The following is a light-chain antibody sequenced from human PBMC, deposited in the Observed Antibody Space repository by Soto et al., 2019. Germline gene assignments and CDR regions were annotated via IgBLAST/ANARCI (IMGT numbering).Light chain of an antibody. CDR2: KAS. J-gene: IGKJ1*01. CDR3: QHYNSYSEA. CDR1: QSVSNW. Sequence: DIQMTQSPSTLSASEGDRVTITCRASQSVSNWLAWYQQKPGKAPKILIYKASSLESGVPSRFSGSGSGTEFTLTISSLQPDDFATYYCQHYNSYSEAFGQGTKVDIK. V-gene: IGKV1-5*03.